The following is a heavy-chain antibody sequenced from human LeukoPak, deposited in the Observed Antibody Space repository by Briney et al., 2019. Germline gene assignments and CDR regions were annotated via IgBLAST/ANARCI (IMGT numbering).Heavy chain of an antibody. Sequence: SETLSLTCTVSGGSVNSGSYYWSWIRQPPGKGLEWFGYIYYSGSTNYNPSLKSRVTISVDTSKNQFSLKLRSVTAADTAVYYCARVPGGGTAANWGQGTMVTVSS. D-gene: IGHD1-7*01. CDR2: IYYSGST. J-gene: IGHJ3*01. V-gene: IGHV4-61*01. CDR1: GGSVNSGSYY. CDR3: ARVPGGGTAAN.